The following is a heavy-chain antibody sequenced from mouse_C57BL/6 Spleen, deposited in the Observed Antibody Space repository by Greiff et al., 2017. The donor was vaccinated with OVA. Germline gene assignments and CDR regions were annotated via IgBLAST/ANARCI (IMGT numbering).Heavy chain of an antibody. D-gene: IGHD4-1*01. V-gene: IGHV14-3*01. J-gene: IGHJ3*01. CDR1: GFNIKNTY. CDR3: ARSDWEKAWFAY. CDR2: IDPANGNT. Sequence: EVKLMESVAELVRPGASVKLSCTASGFNIKNTYMHWVKQRPEQGLEWIGRIDPANGNTKYAPKFQGKATITADTSSNTAYLQLSSLTSEDTAIYYCARSDWEKAWFAYWGQGTLITVSA.